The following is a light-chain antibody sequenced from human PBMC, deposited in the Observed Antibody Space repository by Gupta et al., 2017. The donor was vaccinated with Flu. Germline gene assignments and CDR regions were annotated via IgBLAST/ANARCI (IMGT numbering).Light chain of an antibody. Sequence: VTPGEPASISCRASQRRRDRSGYNYLDWYAQKPGQSPQLLIILGSQRATGVPDRFSGSGSGTDFTLKISRGEADDVGTYYCRQALQTPLTFGGGTKVEI. CDR3: RQALQTPLT. J-gene: IGKJ4*01. CDR2: LGS. V-gene: IGKV2-28*01. CDR1: QRRRDRSGYNY.